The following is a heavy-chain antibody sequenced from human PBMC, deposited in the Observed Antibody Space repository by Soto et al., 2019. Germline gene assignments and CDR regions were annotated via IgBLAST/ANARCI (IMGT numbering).Heavy chain of an antibody. J-gene: IGHJ4*02. CDR3: ARTRVGIAAVAASWYFDY. Sequence: GASVKVSCKASGYTFTSYYMHWVRQAPGQGLEWMGIINPSGGSTSYAQKFQGRVTMTRDTSTSTVYMELSSLRSEDTAVYYCARTRVGIAAVAASWYFDYWGQGTPVTVSS. V-gene: IGHV1-46*01. CDR2: INPSGGST. CDR1: GYTFTSYY. D-gene: IGHD6-19*01.